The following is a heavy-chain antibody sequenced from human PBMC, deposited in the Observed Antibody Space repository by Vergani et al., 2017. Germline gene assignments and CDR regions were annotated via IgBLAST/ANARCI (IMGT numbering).Heavy chain of an antibody. J-gene: IGHJ5*02. CDR2: IIPIFGTA. D-gene: IGHD3-10*01. V-gene: IGHV1-69*01. CDR3: ARGLSVLLWFGELAGWFDP. CDR1: GGTFSSYA. Sequence: QVQLVQSGAEVKKPASSVKVSCKASGGTFSSYAISWVRQAPGQGLEWMGGIIPIFGTANYAQKFQGRVTITADESTSTAYMELSSLRSEDTAVYYCARGLSVLLWFGELAGWFDPWGQGTLVTVSS.